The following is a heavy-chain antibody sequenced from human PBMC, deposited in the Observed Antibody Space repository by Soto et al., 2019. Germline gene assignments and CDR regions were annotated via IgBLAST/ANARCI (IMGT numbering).Heavy chain of an antibody. CDR2: IYYTGNT. CDR1: GDSISTGEYY. Sequence: QVQLQESGPGLEKASQTLSLTCTVSGDSISTGEYYWTWTRQTPGKGLEWIGSIYYTGNTYYNPSLKSRVAISVDMSSNQFSLRLTSVTAADTAVYYCARCCLPPYGNHWLDPWGQGTLVTVPS. D-gene: IGHD3-10*01. V-gene: IGHV4-30-4*01. J-gene: IGHJ5*02. CDR3: ARCCLPPYGNHWLDP.